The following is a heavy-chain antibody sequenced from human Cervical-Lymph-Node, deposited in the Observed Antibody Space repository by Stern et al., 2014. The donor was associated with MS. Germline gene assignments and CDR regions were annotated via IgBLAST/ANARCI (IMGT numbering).Heavy chain of an antibody. CDR3: VRDEAYCGGDCFNLLDY. V-gene: IGHV3-33*01. CDR2: IWYDGSNQ. Sequence: VQLVESGGGVVQPGRSLRLSCAASGFTFSGDGMHWVRQAPGKGLEWGALIWYDGSNQYYADSVKVRFTISRDNSKNTLYLQMNSLRAEDTAVYYCVRDEAYCGGDCFNLLDYWGQGTLVTVSS. J-gene: IGHJ4*02. CDR1: GFTFSGDG. D-gene: IGHD2-21*01.